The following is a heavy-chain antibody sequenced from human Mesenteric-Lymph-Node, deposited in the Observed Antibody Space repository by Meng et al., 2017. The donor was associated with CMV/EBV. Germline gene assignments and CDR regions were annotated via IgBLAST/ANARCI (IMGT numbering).Heavy chain of an antibody. J-gene: IGHJ4*02. CDR2: ISSTSSYI. Sequence: GESLKISCAASGFTFSTYSMNWVRQAPGKGLEWVSSISSTSSYIYYAEPVKGRFTISRDNAKNSLYLQMNSLRAEDTAVYYCAREVVGTAMGLDFWGQGTLVTVSS. D-gene: IGHD2-21*02. V-gene: IGHV3-21*01. CDR1: GFTFSTYS. CDR3: AREVVGTAMGLDF.